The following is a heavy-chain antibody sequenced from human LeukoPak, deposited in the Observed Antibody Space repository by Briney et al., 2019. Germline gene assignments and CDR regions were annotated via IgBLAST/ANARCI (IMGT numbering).Heavy chain of an antibody. CDR1: GFTFSSYS. D-gene: IGHD2-15*01. CDR3: ARASVAANYYYGMDV. V-gene: IGHV3-21*04. CDR2: ISSSSTYI. Sequence: TGGSLRLSCAASGFTFSSYSMNWVRQAPGKGLQWVSSISSSSTYIYYAESVKGRFTISRDNAKNSVYLQMNSLRAEDTAVYYCARASVAANYYYGMDVWGQGTTVTVSS. J-gene: IGHJ6*02.